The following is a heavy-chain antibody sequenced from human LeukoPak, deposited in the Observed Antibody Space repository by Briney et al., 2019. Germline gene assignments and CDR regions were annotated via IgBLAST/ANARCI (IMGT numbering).Heavy chain of an antibody. Sequence: GGSLRLSCAASGFTFSSYTMNWVRQGPGKGLEWDSSISSSSTYINYADSLKGRFTISRDNAEKSLYLQMNSLRDEDTAVYYCARAVVMVRGGSGYFDLWGRGTLVAVSS. CDR1: GFTFSSYT. CDR3: ARAVVMVRGGSGYFDL. CDR2: ISSSSTYI. V-gene: IGHV3-21*01. J-gene: IGHJ2*01. D-gene: IGHD3-10*01.